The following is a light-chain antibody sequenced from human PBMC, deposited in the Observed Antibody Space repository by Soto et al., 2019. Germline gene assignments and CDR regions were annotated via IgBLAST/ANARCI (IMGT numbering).Light chain of an antibody. V-gene: IGKV3-11*01. CDR1: QSITTN. CDR3: QQRSNWPLT. J-gene: IGKJ3*01. CDR2: DAS. Sequence: EDVLKQSVGTLSLSPGERATLSSRASQSITTNLVWYQQKPGQAPRLLIYDASSRATGIPARFSGSGSGTDFTLTISSLEPEDFAVYYCQQRSNWPLTFGPGTKVDIK.